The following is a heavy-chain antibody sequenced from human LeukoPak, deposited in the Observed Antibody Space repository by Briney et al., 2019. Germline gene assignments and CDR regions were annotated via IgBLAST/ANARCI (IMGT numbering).Heavy chain of an antibody. V-gene: IGHV3-23*01. CDR3: AKARPRGHIVVVTAFDY. D-gene: IGHD2-21*02. CDR2: ISGSGGST. CDR1: GFTFSSYA. J-gene: IGHJ4*02. Sequence: GGSLRFSCAASGFTFSSYAMSWVRQAPGKGLEWVSAISGSGGSTYYAASVKGRFTISRDNSKNTLYLQMNSLRAEDTAVYYCAKARPRGHIVVVTAFDYWGQGTLVTVSS.